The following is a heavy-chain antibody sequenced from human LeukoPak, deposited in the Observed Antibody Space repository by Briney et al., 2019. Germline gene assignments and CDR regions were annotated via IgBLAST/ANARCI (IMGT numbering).Heavy chain of an antibody. CDR1: GFTFSSYS. D-gene: IGHD3-3*01. CDR2: IKLDGSEK. Sequence: GGSLRLSCAASGFTFSSYSMNWIRQAPGKGLEWVANIKLDGSEKNYVDSVKGRFTISRDNTKNSLYLQMNSLRVEDTAVFYCARDQYDTWSRRGNFDSWGQGTLVIVSS. V-gene: IGHV3-7*03. CDR3: ARDQYDTWSRRGNFDS. J-gene: IGHJ4*02.